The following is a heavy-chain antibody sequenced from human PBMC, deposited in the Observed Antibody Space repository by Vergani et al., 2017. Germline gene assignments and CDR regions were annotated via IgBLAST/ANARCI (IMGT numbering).Heavy chain of an antibody. J-gene: IGHJ4*02. D-gene: IGHD5-18*01. CDR2: ISGSGGST. CDR3: AKDHGYSYGYPRYDY. V-gene: IGHV3-23*01. Sequence: EVQLLESGGGLVQPGGSLRLSCAASGFTFSSYAMSWVRQAPGKGLEWVSAISGSGGSTYYADSVKGRFIIPRDNSKNTLYLQMNSLRAEDTAVYYCAKDHGYSYGYPRYDYWGQGTLVTVSS. CDR1: GFTFSSYA.